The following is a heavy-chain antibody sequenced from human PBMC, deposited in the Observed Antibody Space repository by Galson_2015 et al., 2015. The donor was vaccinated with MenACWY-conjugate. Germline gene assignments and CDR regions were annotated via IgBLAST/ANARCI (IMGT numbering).Heavy chain of an antibody. D-gene: IGHD2-2*01. CDR3: ARLGARLGRTTNCYSCDWFDL. Sequence: ETLSLTCSVSGGSINNYYWSWIRQPPGKGLEYIGYIYNREGINYNPSLKSRATMLVDTSKKLFSLKLSSVTAADTAVYYCARLGARLGRTTNCYSCDWFDLWGQGTLVTVSS. J-gene: IGHJ5*02. V-gene: IGHV4-59*08. CDR1: GGSINNYY. CDR2: IYNREGI.